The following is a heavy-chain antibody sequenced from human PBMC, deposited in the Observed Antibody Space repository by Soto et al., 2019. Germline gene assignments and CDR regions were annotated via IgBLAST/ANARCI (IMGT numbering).Heavy chain of an antibody. CDR2: IYYSGST. CDR3: ARQGIAAAA. CDR1: GDSISSSSYY. D-gene: IGHD6-13*01. V-gene: IGHV4-39*01. J-gene: IGHJ4*02. Sequence: QLQLQESGPGPVKPSETLSLTCTVSGDSISSSSYYWGWIRQPPGKGLEWIGSIYYSGSTFYNPSLKSRVTISVDTSKNQLSLKVSSVTAADTAVYYCARQGIAAAAWGQGTLVTVSS.